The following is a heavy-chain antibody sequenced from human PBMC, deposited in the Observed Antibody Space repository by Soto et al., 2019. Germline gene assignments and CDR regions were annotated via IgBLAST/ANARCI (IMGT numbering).Heavy chain of an antibody. D-gene: IGHD3-3*01. Sequence: ASVKVSCKASGYTFTSYDINWVRQATGQGLEWMGWMNPNSGNTGYAQKFQGRVTMTRNTSISTAYMELSSLRSEDTAVYYCAVTPGGIFGVGPVLFYMDVWGKGTTVTVSS. CDR1: GYTFTSYD. CDR3: AVTPGGIFGVGPVLFYMDV. J-gene: IGHJ6*03. CDR2: MNPNSGNT. V-gene: IGHV1-8*01.